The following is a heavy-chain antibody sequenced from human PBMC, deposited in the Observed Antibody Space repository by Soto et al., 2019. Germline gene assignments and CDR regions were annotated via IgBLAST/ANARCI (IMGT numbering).Heavy chain of an antibody. CDR2: ISTDTGET. J-gene: IGHJ4*02. CDR1: GYTFTNVG. Sequence: QVRLMQSGSDVKRPGASVKVSCKASGYTFTNVGMNWVRQAPGQGLEWIGWISTDTGETNYAQKFQGRVTITADTPTCTAYMDKRNLISNDTAVYYCARGGDGFEVFGFWGQGTLVIVSS. D-gene: IGHD3-10*01. CDR3: ARGGDGFEVFGF. V-gene: IGHV1-18*01.